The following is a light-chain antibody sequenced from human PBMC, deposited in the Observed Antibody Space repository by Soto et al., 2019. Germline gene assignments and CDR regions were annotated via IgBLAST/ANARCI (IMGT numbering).Light chain of an antibody. V-gene: IGKV3-15*01. CDR1: QSVSSY. CDR2: AAS. Sequence: EIVLTQSPATLSLSPGERATLSCRASQSVSSYLAWYQQKPGQAPRLLIYAASTRATGIPARFSGSGSGTDFTLAISSLQSEDFAVYYCQMYNNWLGTFGGGTKVDI. J-gene: IGKJ4*01. CDR3: QMYNNWLGT.